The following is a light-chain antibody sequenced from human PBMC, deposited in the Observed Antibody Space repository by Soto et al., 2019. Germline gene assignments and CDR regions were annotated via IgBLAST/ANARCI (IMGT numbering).Light chain of an antibody. J-gene: IGLJ2*01. Sequence: QSALTQPPSASGSPGQSVTISCAGTGSDIAVYDFVSWYQQHPDKAPKLIIYEVYKRPSGVPDLFSASKSGNTASLTVSGLQAEDEADYYCSSFAGDYTLFFGGGTKVTVL. CDR2: EVY. V-gene: IGLV2-8*01. CDR1: GSDIAVYDF. CDR3: SSFAGDYTLF.